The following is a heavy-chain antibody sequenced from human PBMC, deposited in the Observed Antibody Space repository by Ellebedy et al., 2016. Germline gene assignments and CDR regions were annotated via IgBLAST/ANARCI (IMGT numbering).Heavy chain of an antibody. Sequence: ASVKVSCKASGYTFTNYDITWVRQATGQGLEWMGWMTPNSGDTGYAQRFQGRVTMTRDTSTSTVYMEVSSLRSEDTAVYYCARRAYSSSWLPYFDNWGQGTLVTVSS. CDR2: MTPNSGDT. CDR1: GYTFTNYD. J-gene: IGHJ4*01. CDR3: ARRAYSSSWLPYFDN. V-gene: IGHV1-8*01. D-gene: IGHD6-13*01.